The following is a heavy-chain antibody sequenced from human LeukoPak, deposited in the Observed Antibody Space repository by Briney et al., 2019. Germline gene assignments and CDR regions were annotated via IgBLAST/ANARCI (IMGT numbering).Heavy chain of an antibody. D-gene: IGHD6-6*01. CDR1: GGSTTTTTNY. CDR2: IHHTGTT. CDR3: ARLIARPLDAFDI. J-gene: IGHJ3*02. Sequence: SETLSLTCTVSGGSTTTTTNYWGWIRQPPGKGLEWIGSIHHTGTTYYNPSLESRVIVSLDMSKNQFSLKLTSVTAADTAVFYCARLIARPLDAFDIWGQGTMVTVSS. V-gene: IGHV4-39*01.